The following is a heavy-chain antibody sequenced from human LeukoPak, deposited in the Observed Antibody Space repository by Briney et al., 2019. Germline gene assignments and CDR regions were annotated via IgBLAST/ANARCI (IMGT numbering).Heavy chain of an antibody. CDR2: ISGSGGST. D-gene: IGHD6-13*01. CDR3: AKPSSKYSSRISLFDY. Sequence: GGSLRLSCAASGFTFSSYAMSWVRQAPGKGLEWVSAISGSGGSTYYADSVKGRFTISRDNSKNTLYLQMNSLRAEDTAVYYCAKPSSKYSSRISLFDYWGQGTLVTVSS. J-gene: IGHJ4*02. CDR1: GFTFSSYA. V-gene: IGHV3-23*01.